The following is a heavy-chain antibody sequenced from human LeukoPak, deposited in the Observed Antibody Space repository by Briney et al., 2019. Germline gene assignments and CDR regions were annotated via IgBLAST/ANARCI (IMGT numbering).Heavy chain of an antibody. J-gene: IGHJ6*02. CDR2: ISYDGSNK. D-gene: IGHD2-2*01. CDR1: GFTFSSYA. V-gene: IGHV3-30-3*01. Sequence: PGGSLRLSCAASGFTFSSYAMHWVRQAPGKGLEWVAVISYDGSNKYYADSVKGRFTISRDNSKNTLYLQMNSLRAEDTAVYYCASGYCSSTSCSNYGMDVWGQGITVTVSS. CDR3: ASGYCSSTSCSNYGMDV.